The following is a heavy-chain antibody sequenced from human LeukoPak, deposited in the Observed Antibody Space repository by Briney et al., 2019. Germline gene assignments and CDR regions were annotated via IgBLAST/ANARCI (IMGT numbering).Heavy chain of an antibody. Sequence: GGSLRLSCAASGFSFGDYVMHWVRQAPGKGLEWVSTISWNGARVGYADSVKGRFTISRDNAKNSLYLQMNSLRDEDTALYHCAKDLAGCSGSSCYGGFDYWGQGTLVTVSS. CDR3: AKDLAGCSGSSCYGGFDY. D-gene: IGHD2-15*01. V-gene: IGHV3-9*01. CDR2: ISWNGARV. CDR1: GFSFGDYV. J-gene: IGHJ4*02.